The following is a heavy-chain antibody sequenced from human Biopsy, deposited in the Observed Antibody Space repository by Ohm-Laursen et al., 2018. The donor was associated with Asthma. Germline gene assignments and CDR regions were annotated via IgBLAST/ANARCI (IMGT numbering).Heavy chain of an antibody. CDR3: ARDGPELPTELDY. CDR2: ITDTSRYI. CDR1: GFTFSHYN. D-gene: IGHD1-14*01. Sequence: SLRLSCAASGFTFSHYNMNWVRQAPGKGLEWVSSITDTSRYIKYADSVKGRFTISRDNAKNSLYLQMNSLRAEDTAVYYCARDGPELPTELDYSGPGTLVTVSS. V-gene: IGHV3-21*01. J-gene: IGHJ4*02.